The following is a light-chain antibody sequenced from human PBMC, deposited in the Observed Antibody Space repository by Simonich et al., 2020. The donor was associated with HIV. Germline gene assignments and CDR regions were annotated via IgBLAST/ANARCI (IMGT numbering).Light chain of an antibody. Sequence: QSALTQPASVSGSPGQSITISCTGTSSDVGSYNLVSWYQQHPGKAPKLMIYEGNKRPSGVSNRFSGSKSGNMASLTISGLQAEDEADYYCSSYTSSSTWVFGGGTKLTVL. V-gene: IGLV2-14*02. CDR2: EGN. CDR1: SSDVGSYNL. CDR3: SSYTSSSTWV. J-gene: IGLJ3*02.